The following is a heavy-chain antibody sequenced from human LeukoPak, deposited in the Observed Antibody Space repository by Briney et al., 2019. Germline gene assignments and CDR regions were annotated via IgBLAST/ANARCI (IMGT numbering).Heavy chain of an antibody. V-gene: IGHV1-46*01. J-gene: IGHJ4*02. Sequence: ASVKVSCKPSGYTFTSYYMHWVRQAPGQGLEWMGIINPSGGSTNYAQKFQGRVTMTRDTSTSTVYMELSGLRSDDTAVYYCARGYCSGGDCPLGYWGQGTLVTVSS. D-gene: IGHD2-15*01. CDR3: ARGYCSGGDCPLGY. CDR1: GYTFTSYY. CDR2: INPSGGST.